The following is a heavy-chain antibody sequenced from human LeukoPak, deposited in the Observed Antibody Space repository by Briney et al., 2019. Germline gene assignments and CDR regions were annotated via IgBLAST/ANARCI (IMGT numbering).Heavy chain of an antibody. J-gene: IGHJ4*02. Sequence: SETLSLTCTVSGGSISSYYWSWIRQPPGKGLEWIGYIYYSGSTNYNPSLKSRVTISVDTSKNQFSLKLSSVAAADTAVYYCSRHAKTYYGSGSYSTNFDYWGQGTLVTVSS. CDR2: IYYSGST. V-gene: IGHV4-59*08. CDR1: GGSISSYY. D-gene: IGHD3-10*01. CDR3: SRHAKTYYGSGSYSTNFDY.